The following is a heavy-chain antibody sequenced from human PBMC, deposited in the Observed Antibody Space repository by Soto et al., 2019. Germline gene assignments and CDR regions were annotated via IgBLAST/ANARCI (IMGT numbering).Heavy chain of an antibody. V-gene: IGHV4-30-2*02. Sequence: PSETLSLTCAVSGGSISSGCYSWSWIRQPPGKGLEWIGYIYHSGSTYYNPSLKSRITMSVDMSKNQFSLKVSSVTAADTAVYYCARQGFSYGENYFDPWGQGILVTVSS. D-gene: IGHD5-18*01. CDR3: ARQGFSYGENYFDP. J-gene: IGHJ5*02. CDR1: GGSISSGCYS. CDR2: IYHSGST.